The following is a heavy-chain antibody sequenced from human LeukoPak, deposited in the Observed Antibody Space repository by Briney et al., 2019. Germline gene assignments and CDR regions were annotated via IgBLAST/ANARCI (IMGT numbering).Heavy chain of an antibody. Sequence: SETLSLTCTVSGVSISSGGYYWSWIRQHPGKGLEWIGYIYYSGSTYYNPSLKSRVTISVDTSKNQFSLRLSSVTAADTAVYYCARDGLGGAVAGTGFDYWGQGTLVTVSS. CDR3: ARDGLGGAVAGTGFDY. D-gene: IGHD6-19*01. CDR2: IYYSGST. CDR1: GVSISSGGYY. V-gene: IGHV4-31*03. J-gene: IGHJ4*02.